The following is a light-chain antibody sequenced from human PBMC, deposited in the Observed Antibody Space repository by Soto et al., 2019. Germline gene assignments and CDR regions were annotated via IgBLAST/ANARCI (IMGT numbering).Light chain of an antibody. CDR3: AAWDDSLSGAGV. J-gene: IGLJ3*02. V-gene: IGLV1-47*01. CDR2: RNN. CDR1: SSNIGSNY. Sequence: QSVLTQPPSASGTPGQRVTISCSGSSSNIGSNYVYWYQQLPGTAPKLLIYRNNQRPSVVPDRFSGSKSGTSASLAISGLRSEDEADYYCAAWDDSLSGAGVFGGGTKLTVL.